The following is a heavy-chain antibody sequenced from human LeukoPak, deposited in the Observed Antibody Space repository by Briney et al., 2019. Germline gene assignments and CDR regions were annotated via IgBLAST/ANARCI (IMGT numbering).Heavy chain of an antibody. Sequence: GESLKISCKGSGYSFTSYWIGWVRQMPGKGLEWMGIIYPGDSDTRYSPSFQGQVTISADKSISTAYLQWSSLKASDTAMYYCARHPGYSYGYTSSDYWGQGTLVTVSS. D-gene: IGHD5-18*01. J-gene: IGHJ4*02. CDR3: ARHPGYSYGYTSSDY. V-gene: IGHV5-51*01. CDR2: IYPGDSDT. CDR1: GYSFTSYW.